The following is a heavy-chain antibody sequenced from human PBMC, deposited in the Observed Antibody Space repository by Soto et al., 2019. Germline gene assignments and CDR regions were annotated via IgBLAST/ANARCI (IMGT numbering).Heavy chain of an antibody. D-gene: IGHD3-22*01. J-gene: IGHJ4*02. CDR1: GYLLSSGYY. V-gene: IGHV4-38-2*02. Sequence: PSETLSLTCSVPGYLLSSGYYWGCGRQTPGKGLECLGSIDYCGRTYKNPPLQSRVSASVDLSQNQFALNLRSLTAADTAVYFCARDQSSGYDSYYFDYWGQGTLVTVSS. CDR3: ARDQSSGYDSYYFDY. CDR2: IDYCGRT.